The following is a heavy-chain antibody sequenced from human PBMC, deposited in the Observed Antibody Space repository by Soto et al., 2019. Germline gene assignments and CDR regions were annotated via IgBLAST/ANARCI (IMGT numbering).Heavy chain of an antibody. J-gene: IGHJ6*02. D-gene: IGHD3-16*01. V-gene: IGHV3-53*04. Sequence: EVQLVESGGGLVQPGGSLRLSCAASGFTVSSNYMSWVRQAPGKGLEWVSVIYSGGSTYYADSVKGRFTISRHNSKNTLNFQRNSLRAEDPAVYYGARGGGGRTELWPFYSNYYGMAVWGQGPRSPSP. CDR1: GFTVSSNY. CDR2: IYSGGST. CDR3: ARGGGGRTELWPFYSNYYGMAV.